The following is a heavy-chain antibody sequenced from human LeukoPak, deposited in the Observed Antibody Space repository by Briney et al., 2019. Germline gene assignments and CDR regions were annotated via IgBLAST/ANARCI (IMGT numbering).Heavy chain of an antibody. V-gene: IGHV4-61*01. Sequence: PSETLSLTCTVSGGSIRSGSYYWSWIRQPAGKGLEWIGYIYYSGSTNYNPSLKSRVTISVDMSKNQFSLKLSSVTAADTAVYYCARPSNSDYLDAFDIWGQGTVVTVSS. D-gene: IGHD2/OR15-2a*01. CDR3: ARPSNSDYLDAFDI. J-gene: IGHJ3*02. CDR1: GGSIRSGSYY. CDR2: IYYSGST.